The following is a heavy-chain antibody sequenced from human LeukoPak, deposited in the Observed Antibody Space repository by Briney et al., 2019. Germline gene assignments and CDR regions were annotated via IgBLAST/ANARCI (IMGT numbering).Heavy chain of an antibody. CDR3: ARGRRVGLAKYPILNAFFDY. V-gene: IGHV4-39*06. CDR1: GGSISSSSYY. Sequence: TSETLSLTCTVSGGSISSSSYYWGWIRQPPGKGLEWIGEINDSGSTNYKSSLRSRVTISVDTSKNQFALNLNSMTAADTAVYYCARGRRVGLAKYPILNAFFDYWGQGTLVTVSS. D-gene: IGHD1-14*01. J-gene: IGHJ4*02. CDR2: INDSGST.